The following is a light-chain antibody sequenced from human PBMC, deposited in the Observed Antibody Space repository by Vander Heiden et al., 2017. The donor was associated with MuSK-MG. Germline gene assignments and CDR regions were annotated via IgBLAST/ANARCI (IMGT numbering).Light chain of an antibody. Sequence: DIQMTQSPCTLYASVGDRVTIICRASQSISSWLAWYKQKPVKATKRLIYKAASLESGDPSRFSGSGSGREFTLTISILHPDDYATYYCQYDHNYSETFGQGTKVEIK. CDR3: QYDHNYSET. CDR2: KAA. J-gene: IGKJ1*01. V-gene: IGKV1-5*03. CDR1: QSISSW.